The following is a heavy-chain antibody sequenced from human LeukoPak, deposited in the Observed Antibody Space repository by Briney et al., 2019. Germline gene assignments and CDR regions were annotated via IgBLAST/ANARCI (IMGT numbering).Heavy chain of an antibody. V-gene: IGHV4-38-2*02. CDR2: IFHSGSV. D-gene: IGHD3-10*01. J-gene: IGHJ5*02. Sequence: SETLSLTCIVSGYSISSDYFWGLVRQPPGKGPEWIGSIFHSGSVYYNPSLKSRVTISVDPSKNRFSLKLTSVTAADTAVYYCARRVGGFGESASNWFDPWGQGTLVTVSS. CDR3: ARRVGGFGESASNWFDP. CDR1: GYSISSDYF.